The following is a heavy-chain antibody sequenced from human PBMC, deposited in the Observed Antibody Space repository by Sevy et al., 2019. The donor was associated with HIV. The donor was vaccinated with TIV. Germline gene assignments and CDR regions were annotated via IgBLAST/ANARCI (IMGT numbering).Heavy chain of an antibody. Sequence: GGSLRLSCAASGFTFSSYAMSWVRQAPGKGLEWVSAISGSGGSTYYADSVKARFTISRDNSKNTLYLQMNSLRAEDTAVYYCAKVLGDGGGGHDAFDIWGQGTMVTVSS. CDR1: GFTFSSYA. V-gene: IGHV3-23*01. D-gene: IGHD1-26*01. CDR3: AKVLGDGGGGHDAFDI. CDR2: ISGSGGST. J-gene: IGHJ3*02.